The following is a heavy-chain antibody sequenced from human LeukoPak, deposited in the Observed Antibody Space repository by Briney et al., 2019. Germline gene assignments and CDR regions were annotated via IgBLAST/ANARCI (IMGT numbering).Heavy chain of an antibody. D-gene: IGHD5-24*01. V-gene: IGHV3-74*01. CDR3: VRDGDAYNFDC. J-gene: IGHJ4*02. CDR2: IKGDGRDT. CDR1: GFTFSRYW. Sequence: GGSLRLSCTASGFTFSRYWMHWVRQAPGKGLVWVSRIKGDGRDTRYADSVKGRFTISRDNAKNTLYLQMNSLRGEDTAVYYCVRDGDAYNFDCWGQGTLLTVSS.